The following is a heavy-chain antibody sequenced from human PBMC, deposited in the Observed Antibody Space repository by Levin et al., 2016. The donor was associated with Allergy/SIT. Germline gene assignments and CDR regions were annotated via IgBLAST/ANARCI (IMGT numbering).Heavy chain of an antibody. V-gene: IGHV1-2*02. J-gene: IGHJ4*02. CDR2: INPNSGGT. Sequence: ASVKVSCKASGYTFTGYYMHWVRQAPGQGLEWMGWINPNSGGTNYAQKFQGRVTMTRDTSISTAYMELSRLRSDDTAVYYCARAMGFGVVIINAADYWGQGTLVTVSS. D-gene: IGHD3-3*01. CDR1: GYTFTGYY. CDR3: ARAMGFGVVIINAADY.